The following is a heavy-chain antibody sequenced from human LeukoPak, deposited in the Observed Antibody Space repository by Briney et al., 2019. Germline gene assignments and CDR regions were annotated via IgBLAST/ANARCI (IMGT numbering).Heavy chain of an antibody. CDR1: GYTFTSYD. V-gene: IGHV1-8*01. CDR3: ARDGAMHDYGDRGWFDP. J-gene: IGHJ5*02. Sequence: ASVKVSCKASGYTFTSYDINWVRQATGQGLEWMGWMNPNSGNTGYAQKFQGRVTMTRNTSISTAYMELRSLRSDDTAVYYCARDGAMHDYGDRGWFDPWGQGTLVTVSS. D-gene: IGHD4-17*01. CDR2: MNPNSGNT.